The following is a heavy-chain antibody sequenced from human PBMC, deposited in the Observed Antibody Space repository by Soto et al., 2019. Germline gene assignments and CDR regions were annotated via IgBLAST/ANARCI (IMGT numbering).Heavy chain of an antibody. CDR3: ARDVTGSSWSYFDY. V-gene: IGHV4-59*01. CDR2: IYYSGST. J-gene: IGHJ4*02. CDR1: GGSISSYY. D-gene: IGHD6-13*01. Sequence: QVQLQESGPGLVKPSETLSLTCTVSGGSISSYYWSWIRQPPGKGLEWIGYIYYSGSTNYNPSLKSRVTISVDTSKNQFSLKLSSVTAADTAVYYCARDVTGSSWSYFDYWGQGTLVTVSS.